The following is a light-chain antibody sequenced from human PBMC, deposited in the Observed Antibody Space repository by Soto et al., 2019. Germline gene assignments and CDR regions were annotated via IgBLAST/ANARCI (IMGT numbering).Light chain of an antibody. CDR1: QSISGW. CDR2: KAS. CDR3: QQYSSYSPWT. Sequence: DIPMTQSPSTLSASVGDRVTITCRASQSISGWLAWYQQKPGKAPKLLIYKASTLESGVPSRFSGSGSGTEFTLTISCLQPDDFATYDCQQYSSYSPWTFGQGTNVEIK. J-gene: IGKJ1*01. V-gene: IGKV1-5*03.